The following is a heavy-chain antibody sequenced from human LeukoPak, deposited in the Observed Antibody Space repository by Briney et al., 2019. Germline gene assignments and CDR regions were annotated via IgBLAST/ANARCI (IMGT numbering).Heavy chain of an antibody. D-gene: IGHD3-10*01. J-gene: IGHJ4*02. CDR1: GGTFSSYA. V-gene: IGHV1-2*02. Sequence: ASVKVSCKASGGTFSSYAISWVRQAPGQGLEWMGWINPNSGGTNYAQKFQGRVTMTRDTSISTAYMELSRLRSDDTAVYYCARASGSFNFDYWGQGTLVTVSS. CDR3: ARASGSFNFDY. CDR2: INPNSGGT.